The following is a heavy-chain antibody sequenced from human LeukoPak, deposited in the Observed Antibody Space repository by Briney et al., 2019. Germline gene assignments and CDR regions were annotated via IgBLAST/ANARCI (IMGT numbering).Heavy chain of an antibody. CDR2: IYHSGCT. CDR3: ARWCLGYCSGGTILNPDLDAFDI. V-gene: IGHV4-30-2*01. CDR1: GGSISSGGYS. D-gene: IGHD2-15*01. Sequence: MTSETLSLTCTVSGGSISSGGYSWSWIRQPPGKGLEWIGYIYHSGCTYYNPSLKSRVTISVDRSKNQFSLKLSSVTAADTAVYYCARWCLGYCSGGTILNPDLDAFDIWGQGTMVTVSS. J-gene: IGHJ3*02.